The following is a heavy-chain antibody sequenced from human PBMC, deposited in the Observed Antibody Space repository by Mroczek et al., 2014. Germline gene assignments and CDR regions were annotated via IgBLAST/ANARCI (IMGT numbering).Heavy chain of an antibody. J-gene: IGHJ4*02. CDR3: ARLQPGYYDSNGLDY. D-gene: IGHD3-22*01. V-gene: IGHV3-30-3*01. CDR2: TTYDGSNK. CDR1: GFTFSSYA. Sequence: QVQLVESGGGVVQPGRSLRLSCAASGFTFSSYAMHWVRQASGKGLEWVAVTTYDGSNKYYAESVKGRFTISRDNSKNTLYLQMNSLRAEDTAVYYCARLQPGYYDSNGLDYWGQGTLVTVSS.